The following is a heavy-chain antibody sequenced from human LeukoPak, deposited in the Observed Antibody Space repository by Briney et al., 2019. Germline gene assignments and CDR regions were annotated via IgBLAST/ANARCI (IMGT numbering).Heavy chain of an antibody. CDR1: GYPFTTYE. CDR2: VHPDTGYA. Sequence: GASVTVSCKTSGYPFTTYEINWVRQAAGQGLEWMGWVHPDTGYADYAQKFQGRVTMTSDTSISTAYMELSSLRSDDTAVYFCARGPRNDPWGQGTLVTVSP. CDR3: ARGPRNDP. J-gene: IGHJ5*02. V-gene: IGHV1-8*01. D-gene: IGHD1-14*01.